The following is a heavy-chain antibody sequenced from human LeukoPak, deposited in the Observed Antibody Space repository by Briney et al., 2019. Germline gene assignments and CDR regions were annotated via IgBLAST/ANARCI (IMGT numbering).Heavy chain of an antibody. Sequence: PSETLSLTCTVSGGSISSSSYYWGWIRQPPGKGLEWIGSIYYSGSTYYHPSLKSRTTISVDTSQNQFSLKLTSVTAADTAVYYCARHTGSCSGGSCYGYFQHWGQGTLVTVSS. CDR3: ARHTGSCSGGSCYGYFQH. D-gene: IGHD2-15*01. CDR1: GGSISSSSYY. V-gene: IGHV4-39*01. J-gene: IGHJ1*01. CDR2: IYYSGST.